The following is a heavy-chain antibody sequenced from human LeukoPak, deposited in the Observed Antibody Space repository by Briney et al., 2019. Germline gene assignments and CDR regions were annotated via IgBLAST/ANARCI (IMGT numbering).Heavy chain of an antibody. D-gene: IGHD3-10*01. CDR1: GYAITSGGFS. CDR2: IYDRGPA. Sequence: TLSLTCTVSGYAITSGGFSWNWIRQPPGKGLEWIGCIYDRGPAYYNPSLKSRFTISVDRPKNQFFLNVTSLTAADTAVYYCARSRQASGLFNSWGQGTLVTVSS. CDR3: ARSRQASGLFNS. V-gene: IGHV4-30-2*01. J-gene: IGHJ5*01.